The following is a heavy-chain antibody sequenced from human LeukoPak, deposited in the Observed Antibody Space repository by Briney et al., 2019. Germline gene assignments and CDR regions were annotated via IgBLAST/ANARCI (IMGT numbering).Heavy chain of an antibody. V-gene: IGHV4-39*02. Sequence: SETLSLTCTVSGGSISSSIYYWGWFRQPPGKGLEWNGSIYYNVATYYNSSLKSRVTISVDTSKNHLSLKLSSVTAADTAVYYCARVRDGYNRNWAYWGQGTLVTVSS. CDR1: GGSISSSIYY. D-gene: IGHD5-24*01. CDR3: ARVRDGYNRNWAY. CDR2: IYYNVAT. J-gene: IGHJ4*02.